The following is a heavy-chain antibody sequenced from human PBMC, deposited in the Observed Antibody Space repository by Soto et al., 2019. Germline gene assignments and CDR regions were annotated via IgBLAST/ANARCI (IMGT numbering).Heavy chain of an antibody. CDR3: AKGEPEWELLDAFDI. Sequence: GGSLRLSCAASGFTFSRDAMSWVRQAPGKGLEWVSAISGSGGSTYYADSVKGRFTISRDNSKNTLYLQMNSLRAEDTAVYYCAKGEPEWELLDAFDICGQGTMVLVSS. CDR2: ISGSGGST. J-gene: IGHJ3*02. V-gene: IGHV3-23*01. CDR1: GFTFSRDA. D-gene: IGHD1-26*01.